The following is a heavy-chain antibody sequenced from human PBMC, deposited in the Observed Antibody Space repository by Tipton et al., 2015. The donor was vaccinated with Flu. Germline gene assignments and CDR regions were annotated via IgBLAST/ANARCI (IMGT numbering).Heavy chain of an antibody. Sequence: TLSLTCTVSGGSISSGDYYWSWIRQPAGKELEWIGRIYTSGSTNYNPSLKSRLTMSIDTSKDQFSLELGAVTAADTAVYYCARDGWGYDGMDVWGQGTTVTVSS. CDR1: GGSISSGDYY. V-gene: IGHV4-61*02. CDR2: IYTSGST. D-gene: IGHD3-22*01. CDR3: ARDGWGYDGMDV. J-gene: IGHJ6*02.